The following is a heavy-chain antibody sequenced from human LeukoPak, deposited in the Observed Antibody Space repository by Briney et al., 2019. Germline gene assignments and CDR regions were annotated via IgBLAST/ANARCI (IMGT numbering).Heavy chain of an antibody. CDR1: GFTFGSYE. CDR3: ARDTQYDSSGYYFGRDNWFDP. J-gene: IGHJ5*02. V-gene: IGHV3-48*03. D-gene: IGHD3-22*01. Sequence: PGGSLRLSCAASGFTFGSYEMNWVRQAPGKGLEWVSYISSSGSTIYYADSVKGRFTISRDNAKNSLYLQMNSLRAEDTAVYYCARDTQYDSSGYYFGRDNWFDPWGQGTLVTVSS. CDR2: ISSSGSTI.